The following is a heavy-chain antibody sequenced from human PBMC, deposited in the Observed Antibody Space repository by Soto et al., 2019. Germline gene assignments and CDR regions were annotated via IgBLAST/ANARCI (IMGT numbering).Heavy chain of an antibody. CDR3: AKDNGARWELRAFGWFDP. J-gene: IGHJ5*02. Sequence: EVPLVESGGGLVQPGRSLRLSCAASGFTFDDYAMHWVRQAPGKGLEWVSGISWNSGSIGYADSVKGRFTISRDNAKNSLYLQMNSLRAEDTALYYCAKDNGARWELRAFGWFDPWGQGTLVTVSS. CDR1: GFTFDDYA. CDR2: ISWNSGSI. D-gene: IGHD1-26*01. V-gene: IGHV3-9*01.